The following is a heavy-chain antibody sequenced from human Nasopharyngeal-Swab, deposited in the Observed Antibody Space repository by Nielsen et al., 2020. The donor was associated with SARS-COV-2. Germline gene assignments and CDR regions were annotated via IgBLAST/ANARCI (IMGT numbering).Heavy chain of an antibody. J-gene: IGHJ5*02. CDR1: GFTFSSYW. CDR3: ARDPSLPILLWFGELLGWLDP. CDR2: INSDGSST. Sequence: GGSLRLSCAASGFTFSSYWMHWVRQAPGKGLVWVSRINSDGSSTSYADSVKGRFTISRDNAKNTLYLRMKSLRAEDTAVYYCARDPSLPILLWFGELLGWLDPWGQGTLVTVSS. V-gene: IGHV3-74*01. D-gene: IGHD3-10*01.